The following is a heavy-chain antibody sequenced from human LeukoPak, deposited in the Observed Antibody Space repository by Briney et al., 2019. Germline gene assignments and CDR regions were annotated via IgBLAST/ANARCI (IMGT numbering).Heavy chain of an antibody. CDR1: GYTFTSCD. J-gene: IGHJ6*03. CDR3: ARVMKLLWFGNHYYYMDV. D-gene: IGHD3-10*01. Sequence: ASVKVSCKASGYTFTSCDINWVRQATGQGLEWMGWMNPNSGNTGYAQKFQGRVTMTRNTSISTAYMELSSLRSEDTAVYYCARVMKLLWFGNHYYYMDVWGKGTTVTVSS. V-gene: IGHV1-8*01. CDR2: MNPNSGNT.